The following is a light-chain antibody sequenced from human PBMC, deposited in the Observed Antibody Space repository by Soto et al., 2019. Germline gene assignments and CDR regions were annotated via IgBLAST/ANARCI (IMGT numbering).Light chain of an antibody. CDR3: HQYAVSPLT. V-gene: IGKV3-20*01. CDR1: QSVGRNY. CDR2: DAS. Sequence: EIVLTQSPGTLSLSPGESATLSCRASQSVGRNYLAWFQHKPDQAPRLLIYDASNRATGVPDRFSGSGSGTDFTLSVTRLEPEDFAVYYCHQYAVSPLTFGGGTRLEIK. J-gene: IGKJ5*01.